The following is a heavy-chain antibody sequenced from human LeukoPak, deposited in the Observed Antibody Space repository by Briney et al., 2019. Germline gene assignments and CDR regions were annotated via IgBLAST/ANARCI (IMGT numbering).Heavy chain of an antibody. CDR2: MYHSGSP. CDR3: ARGLSGSYYEYYFDY. J-gene: IGHJ4*02. CDR1: GYSIFSGYY. V-gene: IGHV4-38-2*01. Sequence: SETLSLTCAVSGYSIFSGYYWGWIRQPPGKGLEWLGSMYHSGSPYYNPSLKSRVTISVDTSKNQFSLKLSSVTAADTAEYYCARGLSGSYYEYYFDYWGQGTLVTVSS. D-gene: IGHD3-10*01.